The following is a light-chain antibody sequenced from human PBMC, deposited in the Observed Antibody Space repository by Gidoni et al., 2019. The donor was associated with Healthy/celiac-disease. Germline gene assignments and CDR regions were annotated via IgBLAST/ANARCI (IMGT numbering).Light chain of an antibody. Sequence: CTGSSSNIGAGYDVHWYQQLPGTAPKLLIYGNSNRPSGVPDRFSGSKSGTSASLAITGLQAEDEADYYCQSYDSSLSGSKVFGTGTKVTVL. CDR2: GNS. CDR3: QSYDSSLSGSKV. CDR1: SSNIGAGYD. J-gene: IGLJ1*01. V-gene: IGLV1-40*01.